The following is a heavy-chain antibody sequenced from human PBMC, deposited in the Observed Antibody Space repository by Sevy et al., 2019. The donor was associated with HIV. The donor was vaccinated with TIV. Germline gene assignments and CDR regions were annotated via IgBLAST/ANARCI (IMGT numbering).Heavy chain of an antibody. J-gene: IGHJ4*02. CDR2: FTGSGTNT. D-gene: IGHD6-19*01. CDR3: AKDSILVAGHFDY. V-gene: IGHV3-23*01. Sequence: GSLRLSCAASGFTFSSYAMSWVRQAPGKGLEWVSSFTGSGTNTFYADSVKGRFTISRDNSKNTLYLQMNSLRAEDTAIYYCAKDSILVAGHFDYWGQGTLVTVSS. CDR1: GFTFSSYA.